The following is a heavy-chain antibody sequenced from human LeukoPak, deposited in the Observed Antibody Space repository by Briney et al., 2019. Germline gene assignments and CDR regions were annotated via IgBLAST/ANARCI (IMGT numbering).Heavy chain of an antibody. D-gene: IGHD3-10*01. Sequence: RGESLKISCKASGYSFTSNWIGWVRQLPGKGLEWMGIIYPGDSDIRYSPSFQGQVTISADKSISTAYLQWSSLKASDTAMYYCAREAGRGDAFDIWGQGKMVTVSS. V-gene: IGHV5-51*01. CDR2: IYPGDSDI. J-gene: IGHJ3*02. CDR1: GYSFTSNW. CDR3: AREAGRGDAFDI.